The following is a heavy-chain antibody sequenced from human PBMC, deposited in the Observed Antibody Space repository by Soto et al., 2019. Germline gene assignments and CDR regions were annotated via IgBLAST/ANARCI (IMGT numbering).Heavy chain of an antibody. CDR3: ARDPSSVDYYYYGMDV. J-gene: IGHJ6*02. CDR2: TSYDGSNK. V-gene: IGHV3-30-3*01. Sequence: QVQLVESGGGVVQPGRSLRLSCAASGFTFSSYAMHWVRQAPGKGLEWVAVTSYDGSNKYYADSVKGRFTISRDNSKNTLYLQMNSLRAEDTAVYYCARDPSSVDYYYYGMDVWGQGTTVTVSS. CDR1: GFTFSSYA.